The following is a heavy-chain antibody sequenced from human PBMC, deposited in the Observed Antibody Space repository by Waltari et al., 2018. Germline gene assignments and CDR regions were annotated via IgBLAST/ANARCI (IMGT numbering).Heavy chain of an antibody. V-gene: IGHV4-38-2*01. Sequence: QVQLQESGPGLVKPSETLSLTCAVSGYSISRGYYWGWIRQPPGKGLEWIGSIYHSGSTYYNPSLKSRVTISVDTSKNQFSLKLSSVTAADTAVYYCARVQGGDYGGYYFDYWGQGTLVTVSS. CDR3: ARVQGGDYGGYYFDY. CDR1: GYSISRGYY. D-gene: IGHD4-17*01. CDR2: IYHSGST. J-gene: IGHJ4*02.